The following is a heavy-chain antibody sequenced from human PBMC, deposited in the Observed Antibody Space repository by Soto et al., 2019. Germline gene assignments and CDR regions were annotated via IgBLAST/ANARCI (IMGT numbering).Heavy chain of an antibody. Sequence: PGGSLRLSXAVTGFDFTTYAMHWVRQTPDKGLEWVAIIWFDGIKEFYAESVRGRFTISIDTSKNTVFLQMNNVRAEDTALYYCTRATFDVWGQGTTVTVSS. J-gene: IGHJ6*02. CDR3: TRATFDV. CDR2: IWFDGIKE. V-gene: IGHV3-33*01. CDR1: GFDFTTYA.